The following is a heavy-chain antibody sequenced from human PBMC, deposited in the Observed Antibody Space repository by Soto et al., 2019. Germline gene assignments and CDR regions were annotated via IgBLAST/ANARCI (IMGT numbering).Heavy chain of an antibody. CDR2: MNPNSGNT. CDR3: ARKRYYYYYGMDV. CDR1: GYTFTIYD. J-gene: IGHJ6*02. Sequence: ASVKVSCKASGYTFTIYDINCVLQSTGQGLEWMGWMNPNSGNTGYAQKFQGRVTMTRNTSISTAYMELSSLRSEDTAVYYCARKRYYYYYGMDVWGQGTTVTVSS. V-gene: IGHV1-8*01.